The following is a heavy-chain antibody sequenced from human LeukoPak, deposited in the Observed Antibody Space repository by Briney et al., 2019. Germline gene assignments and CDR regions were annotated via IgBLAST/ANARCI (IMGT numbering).Heavy chain of an antibody. V-gene: IGHV1-69*04. CDR2: IIPILGIA. J-gene: IGHJ5*02. CDR3: ARTRQLERRGALEQNWFDP. Sequence: EASVKVSCKASGGTFSSYAISWVRQAPGQGLEWMGRIIPILGIANYAQKFQGRVTITADKSTSTAYMELSSLRSEDTAVYYCARTRQLERRGALEQNWFDPWGQGTLVTVSS. CDR1: GGTFSSYA. D-gene: IGHD1-1*01.